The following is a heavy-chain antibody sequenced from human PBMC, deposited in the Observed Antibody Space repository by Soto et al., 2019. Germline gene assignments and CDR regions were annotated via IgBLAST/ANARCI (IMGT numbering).Heavy chain of an antibody. V-gene: IGHV3-33*01. D-gene: IGHD6-13*01. J-gene: IGHJ6*03. CDR3: TRDGSIIAAPYSYYYYWGV. Sequence: GSLRLSCAASGFTFSSYGMHWVRQAPGKGLEWVAVIWYDGSNKYYADSVKGRFTISRDNSKNTLYLQMNSLRAEDTAVYYCTRDGSIIAAPYSYYYYWGVGGKGTRVTFPS. CDR2: IWYDGSNK. CDR1: GFTFSSYG.